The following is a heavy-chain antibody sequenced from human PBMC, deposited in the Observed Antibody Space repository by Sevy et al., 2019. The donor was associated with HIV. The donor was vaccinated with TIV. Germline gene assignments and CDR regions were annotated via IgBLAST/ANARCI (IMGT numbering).Heavy chain of an antibody. D-gene: IGHD3-10*01. CDR1: GFPVSSFT. Sequence: GGSPRLSCAASGFPVSSFTMHWVRQAPGKGLEWVAAIWFDESKIYYVDSVKGRFTISKDNSKNTVYLQLDSLRVEDTAIYYCAKDRGGNYYPDHWGQGTLVTVSS. V-gene: IGHV3-33*06. CDR2: IWFDESKI. J-gene: IGHJ4*02. CDR3: AKDRGGNYYPDH.